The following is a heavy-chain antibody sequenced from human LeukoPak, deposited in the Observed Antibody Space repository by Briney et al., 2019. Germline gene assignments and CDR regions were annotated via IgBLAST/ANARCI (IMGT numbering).Heavy chain of an antibody. D-gene: IGHD5-24*01. CDR2: ISAYNGNT. CDR3: ARATEMARFDP. Sequence: EASVEVSCKASGYTFTSYGISWVRQAPGQGLEWMGWISAYNGNTNYAQKLQGRVTMTTDTSTSTAYMELRSLRSDDTAVYYCARATEMARFDPWGQGTLVTVSS. V-gene: IGHV1-18*01. CDR1: GYTFTSYG. J-gene: IGHJ5*02.